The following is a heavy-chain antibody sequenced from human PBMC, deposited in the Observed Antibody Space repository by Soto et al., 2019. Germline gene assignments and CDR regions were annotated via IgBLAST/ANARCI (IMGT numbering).Heavy chain of an antibody. V-gene: IGHV4-30-4*01. CDR1: GGSISSGDYY. D-gene: IGHD6-6*01. CDR2: IYYSVCT. J-gene: IGHJ6*02. CDR3: ARAGILYSSSPVRAYYYYYGMDV. Sequence: PSETLSLTCTVSGGSISSGDYYWSWIRQPPGKGLEWIGYIYYSVCTYYNPSLKSRVTISVDTSKNQFSLKLSSVTAADTAVYYCARAGILYSSSPVRAYYYYYGMDVWGQGTTVTASS.